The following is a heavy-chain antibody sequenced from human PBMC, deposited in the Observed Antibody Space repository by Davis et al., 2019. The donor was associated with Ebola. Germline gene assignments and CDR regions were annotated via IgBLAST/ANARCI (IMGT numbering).Heavy chain of an antibody. D-gene: IGHD3-22*01. Sequence: ASVKVSCKASGYTFTSYGISWVRQAPGQGLEWMGWISADRGKTKYAQKVQGRVTMTADTSTSTVYMELRNLRSDDTAVYYCARAGYFDSSGYLLYWGQGSLVTVSS. CDR2: ISADRGKT. CDR3: ARAGYFDSSGYLLY. CDR1: GYTFTSYG. J-gene: IGHJ4*02. V-gene: IGHV1-18*01.